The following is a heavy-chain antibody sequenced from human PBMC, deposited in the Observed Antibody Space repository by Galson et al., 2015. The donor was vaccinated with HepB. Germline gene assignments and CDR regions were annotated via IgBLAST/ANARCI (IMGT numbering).Heavy chain of an antibody. CDR1: GYTFTSYG. D-gene: IGHD3-3*01. J-gene: IGHJ4*02. V-gene: IGHV1-18*01. CDR2: ISAYNGNT. CDR3: ARDSQNTIFGVVITPDY. Sequence: SVKVSCKASGYTFTSYGISWVRQAPGQGLEWMGWISAYNGNTNYAQKLQGRVTMTTDTSTSTAYMELRSLRSDDTAVYYCARDSQNTIFGVVITPDYWGQGTLVTVSS.